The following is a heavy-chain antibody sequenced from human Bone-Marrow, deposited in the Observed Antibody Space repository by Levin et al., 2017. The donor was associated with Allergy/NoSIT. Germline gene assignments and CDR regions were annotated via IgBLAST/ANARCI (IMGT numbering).Heavy chain of an antibody. CDR1: GFTFSSYA. CDR3: AKDRSSGWFGNDAFDI. V-gene: IGHV3-23*01. Sequence: PGGSLRLSCAASGFTFSSYAMSWVRQAPGKGLEWVSAISGSGGSTYYADSVKGRFTISRDNSKNTLYLQMNSLRAEDTAVYYCAKDRSSGWFGNDAFDIWGQGTMVTVSS. CDR2: ISGSGGST. D-gene: IGHD6-19*01. J-gene: IGHJ3*02.